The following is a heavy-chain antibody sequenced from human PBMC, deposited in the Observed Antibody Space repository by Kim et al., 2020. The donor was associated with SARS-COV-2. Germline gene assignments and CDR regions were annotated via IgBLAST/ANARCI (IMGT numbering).Heavy chain of an antibody. D-gene: IGHD4-17*01. CDR2: DGSNT. J-gene: IGHJ1*01. V-gene: IGHV3-74*01. CDR3: TSTGEGGF. Sequence: DGSNTTYADSVKGRFTISRDNAPNTLYLQMNSLRAEDTAVYYSTSTGEGGFWGQGTLVTDSS.